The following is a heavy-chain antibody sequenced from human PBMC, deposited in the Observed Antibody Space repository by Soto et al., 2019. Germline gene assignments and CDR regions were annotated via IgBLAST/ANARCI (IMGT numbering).Heavy chain of an antibody. CDR1: GGSISSSRSY. CDR3: ARQTKTADIDLWFDP. CDR2: IFYSGST. Sequence: QLQLQESGPGLVKASETLSLTCNVSGGSISSSRSYWAWLRQPPGKGLEWIANIFYSGSTYYNPSLASRATGSVGPSKNQFSLKLGAVTAADPAVYWCARQTKTADIDLWFDPWGQGTLVTVSS. D-gene: IGHD2-2*01. J-gene: IGHJ5*02. V-gene: IGHV4-39*01.